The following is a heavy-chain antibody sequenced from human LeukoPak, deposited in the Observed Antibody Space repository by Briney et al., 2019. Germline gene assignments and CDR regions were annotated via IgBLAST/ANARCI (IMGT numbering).Heavy chain of an antibody. CDR2: IYYSGST. J-gene: IGHJ4*02. D-gene: IGHD6-13*01. CDR1: GGSISSYY. Sequence: SETLSLTCTVSGGSISSYYWSWIRQPPGKGLEWIGYIYYSGSTNYNPSLKSRVTVSVDTSKNQFSLKLSSVTAADTAVYYCVVLIAAAGIDYFDYWGQGTLVTVSS. V-gene: IGHV4-59*01. CDR3: VVLIAAAGIDYFDY.